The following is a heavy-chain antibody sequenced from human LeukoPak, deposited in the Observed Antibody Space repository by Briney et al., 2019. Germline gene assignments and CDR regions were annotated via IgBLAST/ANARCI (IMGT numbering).Heavy chain of an antibody. CDR1: GGTFRSYA. Sequence: SVKVSCKASGGTFRSYAISWVQQAPGQGLEWMGGIIPIFGTANYAQKFQGRVTITADESTSTAYMELSSPRSEDTAVYYCASNREYYMDVWGKGTTVTVSS. CDR3: ASNREYYMDV. D-gene: IGHD1-14*01. V-gene: IGHV1-69*13. J-gene: IGHJ6*03. CDR2: IIPIFGTA.